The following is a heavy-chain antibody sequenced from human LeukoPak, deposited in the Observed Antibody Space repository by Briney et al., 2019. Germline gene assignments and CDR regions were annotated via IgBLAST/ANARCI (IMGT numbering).Heavy chain of an antibody. Sequence: GGSLRLSCAVSGVTVSSNYMSWVRQAPGRGLEWVSVIYSAGSTYYADSVRGRFTVSRDNSKNTLFLELSSLRTDDTAVYYCVRDMSGKYSFDYWGQGTLVIVST. D-gene: IGHD1-26*01. CDR3: VRDMSGKYSFDY. CDR1: GVTVSSNY. V-gene: IGHV3-66*01. CDR2: IYSAGST. J-gene: IGHJ4*02.